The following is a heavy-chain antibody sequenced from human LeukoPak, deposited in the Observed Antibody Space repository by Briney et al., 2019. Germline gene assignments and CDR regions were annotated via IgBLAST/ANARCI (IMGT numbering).Heavy chain of an antibody. CDR2: ISWNSGSI. J-gene: IGHJ4*02. Sequence: GGSLRLSCAASGFTFDDYAMHWVRQAPGKGLEWVSGISWNSGSIGYADSVKGRFTISRDNAKNSLYLQMNSLRAEDTALYYCAKAYMVSPLGAYYFDYWGQGTLVTVSS. D-gene: IGHD3-10*01. CDR1: GFTFDDYA. V-gene: IGHV3-9*01. CDR3: AKAYMVSPLGAYYFDY.